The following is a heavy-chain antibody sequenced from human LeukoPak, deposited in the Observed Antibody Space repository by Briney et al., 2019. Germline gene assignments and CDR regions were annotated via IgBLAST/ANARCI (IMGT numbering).Heavy chain of an antibody. D-gene: IGHD6-6*01. V-gene: IGHV3-48*01. CDR2: ISSSSSTI. Sequence: PGGSLRLSCAASGFTFGSYSMNWVRQAPGKGLEWVSYISSSSSTIYYADSVKGRFTISRDNAKNSLYLQMNSLRAEDTAVYYCARQGDRMAGIAARRNDYWGQGTLVTVSS. CDR1: GFTFGSYS. J-gene: IGHJ4*02. CDR3: ARQGDRMAGIAARRNDY.